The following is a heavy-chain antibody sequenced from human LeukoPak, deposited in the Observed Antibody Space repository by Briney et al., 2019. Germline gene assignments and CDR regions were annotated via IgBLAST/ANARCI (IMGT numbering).Heavy chain of an antibody. CDR1: GYTFTSYD. CDR2: INPSGASA. Sequence: GASVKVSCKASGYTFTSYDINWVRQATGQGLEWMGIINPSGASAMYAQKFQGRVTMTRDMSTATVYLDLSSLRFDDTAVYYCARVRWELLLRGHNWFDPWGQGTLVTVSS. D-gene: IGHD1-26*01. CDR3: ARVRWELLLRGHNWFDP. V-gene: IGHV1-46*01. J-gene: IGHJ5*02.